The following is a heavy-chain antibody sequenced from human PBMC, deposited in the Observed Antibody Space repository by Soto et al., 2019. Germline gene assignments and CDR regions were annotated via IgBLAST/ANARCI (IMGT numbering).Heavy chain of an antibody. CDR3: ARDGAYYYGSGSYYNEAWFDP. V-gene: IGHV1-24*01. CDR2: FDPEFGKT. Sequence: ASVKVSCKVSGYTLTELSMHWVRQAPGKGLEWMGGFDPEFGKTIYAQKFQGRVTITADKSTGTAYMELSSLRSEDTAVYYCARDGAYYYGSGSYYNEAWFDPWGQGTLVTVSS. D-gene: IGHD3-10*01. CDR1: GYTLTELS. J-gene: IGHJ5*02.